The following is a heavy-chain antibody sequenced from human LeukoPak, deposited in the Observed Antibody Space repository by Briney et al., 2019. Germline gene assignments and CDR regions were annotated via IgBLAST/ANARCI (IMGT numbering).Heavy chain of an antibody. CDR2: IYYSGRT. D-gene: IGHD2-15*01. CDR3: ARDPRLPGYCSGGSCYWGYYFDY. CDR1: GVSISSSSYY. J-gene: IGHJ4*02. Sequence: PSETLSLPCTVSGVSISSSSYYWGWIRQPPGKGLEWIGSIYYSGRTHNNPSLESRVTISVDTSKNQFSLRLSSVTAADTAVYYCARDPRLPGYCSGGSCYWGYYFDYWGQGTLVTVSS. V-gene: IGHV4-39*02.